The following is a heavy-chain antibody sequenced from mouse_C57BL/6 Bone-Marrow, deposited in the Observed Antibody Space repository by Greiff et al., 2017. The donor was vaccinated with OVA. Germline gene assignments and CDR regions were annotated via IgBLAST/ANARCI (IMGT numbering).Heavy chain of an antibody. CDR2: IYPRSGNT. D-gene: IGHD2-3*01. CDR1: GYTFTSYG. J-gene: IGHJ2*01. Sequence: VKLQESGAELARPGASVKLSCKASGYTFTSYGISWVKQRTGQGLEWIGEIYPRSGNTYYNEKFKGKATLTADKSSSTAYMELRSLTSEDSAVYFCARQWWLLTDYWGQGTTLTVSS. CDR3: ARQWWLLTDY. V-gene: IGHV1-81*01.